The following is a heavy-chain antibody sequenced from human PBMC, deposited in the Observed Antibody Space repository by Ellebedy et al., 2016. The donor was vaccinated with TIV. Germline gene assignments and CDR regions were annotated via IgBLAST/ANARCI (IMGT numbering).Heavy chain of an antibody. V-gene: IGHV3-74*01. CDR2: IKSDGSST. CDR3: ARDRGDYSISGP. D-gene: IGHD4-11*01. J-gene: IGHJ5*02. Sequence: HTGGSLRLSXVASGFTFGRYWMHWVRQAPGNKLVWVSRIKSDGSSTTYADSVKGRFTTSRDNARNTLYLQMNSLRGEDTAVYFCARDRGDYSISGPWGQGTLVTASS. CDR1: GFTFGRYW.